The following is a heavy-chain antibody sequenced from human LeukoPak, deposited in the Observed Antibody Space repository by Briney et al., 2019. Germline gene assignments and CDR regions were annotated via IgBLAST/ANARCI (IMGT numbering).Heavy chain of an antibody. CDR3: ARGYGTTGTTRMEGDAFDI. CDR2: INHSGST. V-gene: IGHV4-34*01. D-gene: IGHD1-1*01. CDR1: GGSFSGYY. J-gene: IGHJ3*02. Sequence: SETLSLTCAVYGGSFSGYYWSWIRQPPGKGLEWIGEINHSGSTNYNPSLKSRVTISVDKSKNQFSLNLSSVTAADTAVYYCARGYGTTGTTRMEGDAFDIWGQGTMVTVSS.